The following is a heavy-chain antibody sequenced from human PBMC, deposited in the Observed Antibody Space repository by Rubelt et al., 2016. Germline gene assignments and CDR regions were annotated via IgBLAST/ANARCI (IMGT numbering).Heavy chain of an antibody. CDR2: VYYSGST. CDR3: ASRPVASACFDS. CDR1: GGSISGSSYY. V-gene: IGHV4-39*01. D-gene: IGHD2-15*01. J-gene: IGHJ4*02. Sequence: QLQLQESGPGLVKPSETLSLTCTVSGGSISGSSYYWGWIRQPPGKGLEWIGNVYYSGSTYYNPYLKSRVTISVDTSKNHFSSQLVSLPAAGTAFYYCASRPVASACFDSWGQGTLVTVSS.